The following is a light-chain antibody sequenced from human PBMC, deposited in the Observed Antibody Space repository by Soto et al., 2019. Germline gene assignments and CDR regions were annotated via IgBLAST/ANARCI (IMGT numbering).Light chain of an antibody. J-gene: IGKJ2*03. Sequence: DIQVTQSPSSLSASVGDRVTITCRASQSIRTYLNWYQQRPGKPPKFLIHTASTLQSGVPSRFSGSGSGTDCPLTISSLQPEDFATYYCQQTYSTLDSFGQGTKLEIK. CDR2: TAS. CDR1: QSIRTY. V-gene: IGKV1-39*01. CDR3: QQTYSTLDS.